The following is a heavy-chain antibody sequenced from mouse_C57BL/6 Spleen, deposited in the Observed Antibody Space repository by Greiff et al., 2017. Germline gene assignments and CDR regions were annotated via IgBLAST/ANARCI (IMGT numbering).Heavy chain of an antibody. CDR2: IDPETGGT. CDR3: TRRGFAHYYGSSYVGYFDD. V-gene: IGHV1-15*01. CDR1: GYTFTDYE. Sequence: QVQLQQSGAELVRPGASVTLSCKASGYTFTDYEMHWVKQTPVHGLEWIGAIDPETGGTAYNQKFKGKATLTADKSSSTAYMQLRSLTSEDSAVYFCTRRGFAHYYGSSYVGYFDDWGKGTTRTVSS. J-gene: IGHJ2*01. D-gene: IGHD1-1*01.